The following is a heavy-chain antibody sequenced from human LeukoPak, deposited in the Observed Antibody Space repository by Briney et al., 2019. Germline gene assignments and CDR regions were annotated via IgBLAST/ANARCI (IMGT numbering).Heavy chain of an antibody. CDR2: IYTSGST. J-gene: IGHJ5*02. D-gene: IGHD4-23*01. V-gene: IGHV4-4*07. CDR1: GGSISSYY. CDR3: ARRYPGGFNWFDP. Sequence: SETLSPTCTVSGGSISSYYWSWIRQPAGKGLEWIGRIYTSGSTNYNPSIKSRVTRSVNTFKNQFSLKLSSVTAADTAVYYCARRYPGGFNWFDPWGQGTLVTVSS.